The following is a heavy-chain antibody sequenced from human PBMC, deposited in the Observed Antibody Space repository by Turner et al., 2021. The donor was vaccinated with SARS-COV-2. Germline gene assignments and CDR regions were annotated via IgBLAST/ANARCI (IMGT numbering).Heavy chain of an antibody. V-gene: IGHV3-23*04. D-gene: IGHD1-26*01. CDR2: ISGSGTST. CDR3: TKPLLHDFYFCYMDV. J-gene: IGHJ6*03. Sequence: DAQPVAPGGGLLKPGGSLYILCGAYGFTFSSYAMCWVRQRPGKGLEWVSGISGSGTSTYYAYSMKGRFTTAVDNSKNTLYLQMNILGAEATAVYYCTKPLLHDFYFCYMDVWGKGTTVTVSS. CDR1: GFTFSSYA.